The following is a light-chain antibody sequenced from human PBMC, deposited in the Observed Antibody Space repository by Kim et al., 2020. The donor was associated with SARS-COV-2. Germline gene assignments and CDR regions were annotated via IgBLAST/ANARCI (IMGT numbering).Light chain of an antibody. CDR3: GTWDDSLRAGV. V-gene: IGLV1-51*01. CDR1: RSNIGNNY. CDR2: DNN. J-gene: IGLJ3*02. Sequence: GQKVTISCSGSRSNIGNNYVSWYQQLPGTAPKLLIHDNNERPSGIPDRFSGSKSGTSATLGITGLQTGDEADYYCGTWDDSLRAGVFGGGTQLTVL.